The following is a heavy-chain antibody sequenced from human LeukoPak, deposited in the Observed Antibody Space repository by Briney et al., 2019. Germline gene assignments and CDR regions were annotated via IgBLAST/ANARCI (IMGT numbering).Heavy chain of an antibody. CDR2: INPNSGGT. Sequence: ASVKVSCKASGYTFTSYDINWVRQATGQGLEWMGWINPNSGGTNYAQKFQGRVTMTRDTSISTAYMELSRLRSDDTAVYYCARAVLRVGTLTPGYWGQGTLVTVSS. CDR3: ARAVLRVGTLTPGY. V-gene: IGHV1-2*02. J-gene: IGHJ4*02. D-gene: IGHD1-26*01. CDR1: GYTFTSYD.